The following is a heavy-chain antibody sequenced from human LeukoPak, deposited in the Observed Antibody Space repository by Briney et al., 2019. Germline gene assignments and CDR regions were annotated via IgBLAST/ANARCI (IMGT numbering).Heavy chain of an antibody. Sequence: PGGSLRLSCAASGFTFSSYSMNWVRQAPGKGLEWVSSISSSSSYIYYADSVKGRFTISRDNAKNSLYLQMNSLRAEDTAVYYCARLAARGVSAFDIWGQGTMVTVSS. CDR1: GFTFSSYS. CDR2: ISSSSSYI. CDR3: ARLAARGVSAFDI. V-gene: IGHV3-21*01. D-gene: IGHD6-6*01. J-gene: IGHJ3*02.